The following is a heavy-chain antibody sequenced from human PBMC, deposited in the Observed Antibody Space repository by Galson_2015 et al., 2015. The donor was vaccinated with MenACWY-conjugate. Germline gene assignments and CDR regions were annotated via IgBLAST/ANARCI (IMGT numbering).Heavy chain of an antibody. J-gene: IGHJ4*02. V-gene: IGHV4-39*01. Sequence: SETLSLTCTVSGGSISSRTYYWGWIRQPPGKGLEWIGSIFYSGSTYYNPSLKSRVTISVDTSKNQFSLKLSSVTAADTAVYYCARHSTVTTSDYFDYWGQGTLVTVSS. CDR1: GGSISSRTYY. CDR3: ARHSTVTTSDYFDY. CDR2: IFYSGST. D-gene: IGHD4-17*01.